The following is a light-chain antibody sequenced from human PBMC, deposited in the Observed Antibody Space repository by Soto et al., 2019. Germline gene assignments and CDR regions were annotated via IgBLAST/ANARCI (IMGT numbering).Light chain of an antibody. Sequence: EIVMTQSPATLSVSPGERATLSCRASQSVSRNLAWYQQKPGQPPRLLIYDASTRATGVPARFGGSGSGTEFTLTISGLQSEDFAVYYCQQYGGSPYTFGQGTKLEIK. CDR2: DAS. CDR3: QQYGGSPYT. CDR1: QSVSRN. V-gene: IGKV3-15*01. J-gene: IGKJ2*01.